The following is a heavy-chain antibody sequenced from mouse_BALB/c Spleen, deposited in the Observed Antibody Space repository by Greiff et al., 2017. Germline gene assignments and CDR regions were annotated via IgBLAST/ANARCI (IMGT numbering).Heavy chain of an antibody. Sequence: SGAELARPGASVKLSCKASGYTFTSYWMQWVKQRPGQGLEWIGAIYPGDGDTRYTQKFKGKATLTADKSSSTAYMQLSSLASEDSAVYYCARGEAWGQGTSVTVSS. CDR2: IYPGDGDT. V-gene: IGHV1-87*01. CDR1: GYTFTSYW. CDR3: ARGEA. J-gene: IGHJ4*01.